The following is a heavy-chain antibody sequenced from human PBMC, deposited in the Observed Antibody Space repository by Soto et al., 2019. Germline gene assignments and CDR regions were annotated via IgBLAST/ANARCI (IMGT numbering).Heavy chain of an antibody. J-gene: IGHJ4*02. V-gene: IGHV4-59*01. Sequence: PSETLSLTCTVSGGSIRSYYWSWIRQPPGKGLEYIGYMYYSGNTNYNPSVKSRVTMSVDTSKNQFSLKLSSVTAADTAVYYCARDYYDSSGFFFDYWGQGPLVTVSS. CDR3: ARDYYDSSGFFFDY. CDR1: GGSIRSYY. D-gene: IGHD3-22*01. CDR2: MYYSGNT.